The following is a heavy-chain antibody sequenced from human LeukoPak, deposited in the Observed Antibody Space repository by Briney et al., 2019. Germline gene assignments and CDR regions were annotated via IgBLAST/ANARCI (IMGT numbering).Heavy chain of an antibody. Sequence: SESLCLSCAASGVSFSGYYLSWIRQPPGKGLEWIGEINHSGSTNYNPSLMSRVTISVDTSKNTFSLKLSTVTAADTAVYYCARGYCSGGSCYYMDVWGKGTTVTVS. V-gene: IGHV4-34*01. CDR3: ARGYCSGGSCYYMDV. CDR1: GVSFSGYY. J-gene: IGHJ6*03. CDR2: INHSGST. D-gene: IGHD2-15*01.